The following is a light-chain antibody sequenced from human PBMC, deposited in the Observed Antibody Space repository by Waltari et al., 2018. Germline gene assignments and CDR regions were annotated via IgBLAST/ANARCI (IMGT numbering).Light chain of an antibody. J-gene: IGKJ1*01. CDR2: KAS. CDR3: QQYNSYPWT. Sequence: DIQMTQSPSTLSASVGDRVTITCRVSQSISSWLAWYQQKPGKAPKLLLYKASSLESGVPSRFSGSGSGTEFTLTISSLQPDDFATYYCQQYNSYPWTFGQGTKVEIK. CDR1: QSISSW. V-gene: IGKV1-5*03.